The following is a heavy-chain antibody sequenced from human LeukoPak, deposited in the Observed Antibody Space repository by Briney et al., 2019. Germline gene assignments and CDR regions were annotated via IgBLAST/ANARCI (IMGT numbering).Heavy chain of an antibody. CDR3: ARDLLSYWYFDL. CDR1: GGSISSGDYY. J-gene: IGHJ2*01. Sequence: SETLSLTCTVSGGSISSGDYYWSWIRQPPGKGLEWIGYIYYSGSTYYNPSLKSRVTISVDTSKNQFSLKLSSVTAADTPVYYCARDLLSYWYFDLWGRGTLVTVSS. V-gene: IGHV4-30-4*01. CDR2: IYYSGST.